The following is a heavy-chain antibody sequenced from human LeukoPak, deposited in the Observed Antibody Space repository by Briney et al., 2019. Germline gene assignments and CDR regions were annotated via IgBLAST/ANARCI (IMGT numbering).Heavy chain of an antibody. CDR2: IYHSGRT. V-gene: IGHV4-4*02. J-gene: IGHJ4*02. Sequence: SETLSLTCAVSGGSISSGNWWSWVRPPPGKGLGWIGEIYHSGRTNYNPSLKSRVTISLDKSKNQFSLNLSSMTAADTALYFCASSDGQPPRFDSSYDVFDYWGQGTLVTVSS. CDR3: ASSDGQPPRFDSSYDVFDY. CDR1: GGSISSGNW. D-gene: IGHD5-12*01.